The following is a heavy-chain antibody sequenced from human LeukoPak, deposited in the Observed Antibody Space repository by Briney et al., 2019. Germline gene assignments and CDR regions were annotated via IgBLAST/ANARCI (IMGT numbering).Heavy chain of an antibody. CDR2: IGAGGTFT. J-gene: IGHJ4*02. CDR1: GFTFSSYA. D-gene: IGHD4-11*01. Sequence: PGGSLILTCTASGFTFSSYAMNWVRQALGKGLEWVSGIGAGGTFTYYEDSVKGRFTISRDNCRNTLNLQMNNLRADDTAVYYCAKDLDYTTCGYYFDYWGQGTLVTVSS. V-gene: IGHV3-23*01. CDR3: AKDLDYTTCGYYFDY.